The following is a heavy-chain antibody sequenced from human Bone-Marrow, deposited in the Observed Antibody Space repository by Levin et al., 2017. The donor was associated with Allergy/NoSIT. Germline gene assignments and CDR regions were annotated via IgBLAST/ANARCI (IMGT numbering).Heavy chain of an antibody. CDR3: ARGYSSGLPYFQY. CDR2: IYSGGST. CDR1: GFSVRSNH. D-gene: IGHD6-19*01. J-gene: IGHJ1*01. V-gene: IGHV3-53*01. Sequence: GESLKISCAASGFSVRSNHMSWVRQAPGKGLEWVSIIYSGGSTNYADSVQGRFTISRDDSKSTLTLQMNSLRAEDTAVYYCARGYSSGLPYFQYWGQGTLVTVSS.